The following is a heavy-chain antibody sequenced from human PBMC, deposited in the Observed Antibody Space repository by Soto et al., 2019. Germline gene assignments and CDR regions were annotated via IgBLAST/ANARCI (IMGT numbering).Heavy chain of an antibody. CDR1: GSTFRSYW. D-gene: IGHD5-18*01. CDR2: IYSGGST. CDR3: ARSGYSYGPFDY. J-gene: IGHJ4*02. Sequence: GGSLRLSCAASGSTFRSYWMQWVRQAPGKGLEWVSVIYSGGSTYYADSVKGRFTISRDNSKNTLYLQMNSLRAEDTAVYYCARSGYSYGPFDYWGQGTLVTVSS. V-gene: IGHV3-53*01.